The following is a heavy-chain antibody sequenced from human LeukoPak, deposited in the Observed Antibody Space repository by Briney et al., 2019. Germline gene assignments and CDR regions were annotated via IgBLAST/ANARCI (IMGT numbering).Heavy chain of an antibody. D-gene: IGHD3-3*01. Sequence: ASVKVSFKASGYTFTSYGICWGRQAPGQGLEWMGWISAYNGDTNYAQKLQGRVTMTTDTSTSTAYMELRSLRSDDTAVYYCARVTIGDWFDPWGQGTLVTVSS. CDR2: ISAYNGDT. CDR3: ARVTIGDWFDP. V-gene: IGHV1-18*01. J-gene: IGHJ5*02. CDR1: GYTFTSYG.